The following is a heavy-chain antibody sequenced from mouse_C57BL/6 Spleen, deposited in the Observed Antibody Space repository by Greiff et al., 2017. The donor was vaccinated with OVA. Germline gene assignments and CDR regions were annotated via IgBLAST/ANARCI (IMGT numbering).Heavy chain of an antibody. CDR1: GFNIKDYY. CDR2: IDPEDGDT. V-gene: IGHV14-1*01. Sequence: VHVKQSGAELVRPGASVKLSCTASGFNIKDYYMHWVKQRPEQGLEWIGRIDPEDGDTEYAPKFQGKATMTADTSSNTAYLQLSSLTSEDTAVYYCTLDSSGNFDYWGQGTTLTVSS. CDR3: TLDSSGNFDY. D-gene: IGHD3-2*02. J-gene: IGHJ2*01.